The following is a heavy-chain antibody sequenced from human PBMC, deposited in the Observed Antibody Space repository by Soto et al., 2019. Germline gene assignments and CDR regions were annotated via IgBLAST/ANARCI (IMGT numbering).Heavy chain of an antibody. Sequence: PGGSLRLSCAASGFTFSSYAMHWVRQAPGKGLEWVAVISYDGSNKYYADSVKGRFTISRDNSKNTLYLQMNSLRAEDTAVYYCARDFALAVAEPPPWGQGTLVTVSS. J-gene: IGHJ5*02. CDR1: GFTFSSYA. CDR3: ARDFALAVAEPPP. V-gene: IGHV3-30-3*01. CDR2: ISYDGSNK. D-gene: IGHD6-19*01.